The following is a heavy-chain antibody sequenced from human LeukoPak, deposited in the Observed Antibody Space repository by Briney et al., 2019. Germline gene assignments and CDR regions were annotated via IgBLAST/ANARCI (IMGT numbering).Heavy chain of an antibody. CDR2: VYDSGNT. D-gene: IGHD3-22*01. J-gene: IGHJ4*02. CDR1: GSSISGYY. Sequence: SETLSLTCNVSGSSISGYYWSWIRQHPGKGLEWIGYVYDSGNTNYNPSLRSRVTISVDTSKDQFSLKLSSVTAADTAVYYCARGDSHLHSSGYYYYWGQGTLVTVSS. CDR3: ARGDSHLHSSGYYYY. V-gene: IGHV4-59*01.